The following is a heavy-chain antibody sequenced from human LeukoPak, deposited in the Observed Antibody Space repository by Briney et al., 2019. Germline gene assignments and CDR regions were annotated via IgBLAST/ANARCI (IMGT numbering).Heavy chain of an antibody. CDR1: GYTFTCYY. Sequence: ASVKVSCKASGYTFTCYYMHWVRQAPGQGLEWMGWINPNSGGTNYAQKFQGRVTMTRDTSISTAYMELSRLRSDDTAVYYCARDRPPMVRGVIEDYWGQGTLVTVSS. J-gene: IGHJ4*02. V-gene: IGHV1-2*02. D-gene: IGHD3-10*01. CDR3: ARDRPPMVRGVIEDY. CDR2: INPNSGGT.